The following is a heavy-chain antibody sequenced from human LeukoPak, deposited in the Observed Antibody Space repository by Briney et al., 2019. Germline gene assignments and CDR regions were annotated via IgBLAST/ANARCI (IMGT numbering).Heavy chain of an antibody. J-gene: IGHJ4*02. Sequence: GGSLRLSCAASGFTFSSYGMSWVRQAPGKGLEWVSAISGSGGSTYYADSVKGRFTISRDNSKNTLYLQMNSLRAQDTAVYYCAKGQSNYYGSGSYYYPPDYWGQGTLVTVSS. D-gene: IGHD3-10*01. CDR2: ISGSGGST. V-gene: IGHV3-23*01. CDR1: GFTFSSYG. CDR3: AKGQSNYYGSGSYYYPPDY.